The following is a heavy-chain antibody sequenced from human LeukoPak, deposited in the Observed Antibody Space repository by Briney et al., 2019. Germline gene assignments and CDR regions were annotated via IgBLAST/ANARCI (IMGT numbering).Heavy chain of an antibody. CDR1: GFTFSSYS. J-gene: IGHJ4*02. Sequence: PGGSLRLSCAASGFTFSSYSMNWVRQAPGKGLEWVSYISSSSSTIYYADSVKGRFTISRDNSKNSLYLQMNSLRAEDTAVYYCAREGLGYPGSSDYWGQGTLVTVSS. D-gene: IGHD3-10*01. CDR3: AREGLGYPGSSDY. V-gene: IGHV3-48*01. CDR2: ISSSSSTI.